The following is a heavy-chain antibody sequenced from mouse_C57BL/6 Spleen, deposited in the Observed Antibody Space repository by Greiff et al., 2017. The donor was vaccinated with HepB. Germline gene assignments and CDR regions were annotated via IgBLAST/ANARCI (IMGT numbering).Heavy chain of an antibody. D-gene: IGHD2-2*01. CDR1: GYTFTSYW. CDR2: IHPHSGST. Sequence: QVQLQQPGAELVKPGASVKLSCKASGYTFTSYWMHWVKQRPGQGLEWIGMIHPHSGSTNYNEKFKSKATLTVDKSSSTAYMQLSSLTSEDSAVYYCARRDGYDWFAYWGQGTLVTVSA. J-gene: IGHJ3*01. CDR3: ARRDGYDWFAY. V-gene: IGHV1-64*01.